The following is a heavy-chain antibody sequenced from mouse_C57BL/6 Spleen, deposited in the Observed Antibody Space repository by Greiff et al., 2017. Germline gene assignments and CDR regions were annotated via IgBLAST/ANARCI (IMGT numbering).Heavy chain of an antibody. Sequence: QVQLKQPGAELVRPGSSVKLSCKASGYTFTSYWMDWVKQRPGQGLEWIGNIYPSDSDTHYNQKFKDKATLTVDKSSSTAYMQLSSLTSEDSAVYCWASEDYYDDNSYDAMDYWGQGTSVTVSA. V-gene: IGHV1-61*01. D-gene: IGHD1-1*01. CDR3: ASEDYYDDNSYDAMDY. J-gene: IGHJ4*01. CDR2: IYPSDSDT. CDR1: GYTFTSYW.